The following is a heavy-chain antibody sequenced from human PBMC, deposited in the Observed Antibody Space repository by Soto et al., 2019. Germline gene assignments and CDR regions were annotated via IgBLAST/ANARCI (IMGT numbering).Heavy chain of an antibody. CDR3: ARAMVDMVRGVSHRPDNFDY. J-gene: IGHJ4*02. Sequence: SETLSLTCTVSSGSISSSGGYYWSLIRQHPGKGLEWIGYIYYSGSTYYNPSLKSRVTISVDTSKNQFSLKLSSVTAADTAVYYCARAMVDMVRGVSHRPDNFDYWGQGTLVTVSS. V-gene: IGHV4-30-4*08. CDR2: IYYSGST. D-gene: IGHD3-10*01. CDR1: SGSISSSGGYY.